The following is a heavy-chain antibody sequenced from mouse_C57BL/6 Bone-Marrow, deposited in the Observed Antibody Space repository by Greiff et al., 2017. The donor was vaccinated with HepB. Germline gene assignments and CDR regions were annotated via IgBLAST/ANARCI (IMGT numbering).Heavy chain of an antibody. CDR3: ARGPLYYGYYFDY. J-gene: IGHJ2*01. V-gene: IGHV5-4*03. Sequence: EVNLVESGGGLVKPGGSLKLSCAASGFTFSSYAMSWVRQTPEKRLEWVATISDGGSYTYYPDNVKGRFTISRDNAKNNLYLQMSHLKSEDTAMYYCARGPLYYGYYFDYWGQGTTLTVSS. CDR1: GFTFSSYA. D-gene: IGHD1-1*01. CDR2: ISDGGSYT.